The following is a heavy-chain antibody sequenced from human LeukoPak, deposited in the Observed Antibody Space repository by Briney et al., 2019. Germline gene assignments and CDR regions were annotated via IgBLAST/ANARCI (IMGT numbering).Heavy chain of an antibody. Sequence: ASVKVSCKASGGTFSSYAISWVRQAPGQGLEWMGGLIPIFGTANYAQKFQGRVTITTDESTSTAYMELSSLRSEDTAVYYCARTSIGSSGWYYCMDVWGKGTTVTVSS. J-gene: IGHJ6*03. CDR2: LIPIFGTA. CDR1: GGTFSSYA. CDR3: ARTSIGSSGWYYCMDV. V-gene: IGHV1-69*05. D-gene: IGHD6-19*01.